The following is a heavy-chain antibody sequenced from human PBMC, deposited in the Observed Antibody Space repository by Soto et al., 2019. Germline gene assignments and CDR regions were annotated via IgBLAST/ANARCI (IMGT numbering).Heavy chain of an antibody. V-gene: IGHV1-18*01. Sequence: QVQLVQSGAEVKKPGASVKVSCKASGYTFTSYGISWVRQAPGQGLEWIGCIIAYNGNTNYAQKLQGRVTMTTDTSTSTAYMELSSLRSDDTAVYYCARDCPRRFLEWLPYYYYYYGIDVLGQGTTVTVSS. CDR3: ARDCPRRFLEWLPYYYYYYGIDV. J-gene: IGHJ6*02. D-gene: IGHD3-3*01. CDR2: IIAYNGNT. CDR1: GYTFTSYG.